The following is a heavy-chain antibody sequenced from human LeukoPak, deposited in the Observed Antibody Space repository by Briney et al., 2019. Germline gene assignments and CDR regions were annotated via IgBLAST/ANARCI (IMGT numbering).Heavy chain of an antibody. CDR2: INHSGST. CDR3: VTGYYNPLDY. D-gene: IGHD3-9*01. CDR1: GRSFSGYY. V-gene: IGHV4-34*01. J-gene: IGHJ4*02. Sequence: PSETLSLTCAVYGRSFSGYYWSWIRQPPGKGLEWIGEINHSGSTNYNPSLKSRVTISVDTSKNQFSLKLSSVTAADTAVYYCVTGYYNPLDYWGQGTLVTVSS.